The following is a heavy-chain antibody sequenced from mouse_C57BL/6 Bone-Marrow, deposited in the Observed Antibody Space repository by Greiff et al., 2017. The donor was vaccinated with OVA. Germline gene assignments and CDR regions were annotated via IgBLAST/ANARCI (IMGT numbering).Heavy chain of an antibody. J-gene: IGHJ3*01. V-gene: IGHV1-50*01. CDR3: AREEYYDYFY. CDR1: GYTFTSYW. Sequence: QVQLQQPGAELVKPGASVKLSCKASGYTFTSYWMQWVKQRPGQGLEWIGEIDPSDSYTNYNQKFKGKATLTVDTSSSTAYMQLSSLTSEDSAVYFCAREEYYDYFYWGQGTLVTVSA. D-gene: IGHD2-4*01. CDR2: IDPSDSYT.